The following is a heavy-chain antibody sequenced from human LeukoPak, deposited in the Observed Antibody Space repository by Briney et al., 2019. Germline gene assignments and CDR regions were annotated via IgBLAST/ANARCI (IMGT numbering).Heavy chain of an antibody. J-gene: IGHJ4*02. Sequence: GGSLRLSCAASGFTFSRYGMHWVRQAPGKGLEWVAVIWSDGSNKYYADSVKGRFTIPRDNSKNTLYLQVNSLRAEDTAVYYCARPFGSGSSPTAYFDYWGQGTLVTVSS. D-gene: IGHD3-10*01. V-gene: IGHV3-33*01. CDR1: GFTFSRYG. CDR2: IWSDGSNK. CDR3: ARPFGSGSSPTAYFDY.